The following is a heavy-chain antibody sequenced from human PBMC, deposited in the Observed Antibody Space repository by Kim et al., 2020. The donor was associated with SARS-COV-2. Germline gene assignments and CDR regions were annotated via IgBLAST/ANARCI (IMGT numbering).Heavy chain of an antibody. V-gene: IGHV3-30*01. D-gene: IGHD3-22*01. CDR1: GFSFNTYA. CDR3: LREEYYDDGSGLKIGKFDY. J-gene: IGHJ4*02. Sequence: GGSLRLSCAASGFSFNTYAMHWVRQAPGEGLEWVAVISSNGDIKFYADSVKGRFTISRDNSKNTVYLHMDTLRVEDTAVYFCLREEYYDDGSGLKIGKFDYWGQGALVTVSS. CDR2: ISSNGDIK.